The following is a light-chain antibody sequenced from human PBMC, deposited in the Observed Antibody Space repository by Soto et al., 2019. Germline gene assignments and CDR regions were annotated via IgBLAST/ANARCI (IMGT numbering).Light chain of an antibody. V-gene: IGKV3-20*01. Sequence: EIVLTHSPGTLSLSPWEIATLSCRASQSVSSSYLAWYQQKPGQAPRLLIYGASSRATGIPDRLSGSGSGTDFTLTISRLEPEDFAVYYCQQYGSSQTTFGQGTRLEIK. CDR3: QQYGSSQTT. CDR2: GAS. J-gene: IGKJ5*01. CDR1: QSVSSSY.